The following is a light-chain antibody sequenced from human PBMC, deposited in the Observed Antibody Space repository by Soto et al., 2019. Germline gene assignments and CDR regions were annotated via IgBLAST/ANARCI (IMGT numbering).Light chain of an antibody. CDR3: QQVHDYPIT. J-gene: IGKJ4*01. CDR1: QGLSSY. CDR2: AAS. Sequence: DIQMTQAPSSVSASVGDRVTITCRASQGLSSYLAWYQQKPGKAPKLLIYAASNLQSGVPPRFGGSGSGTAFTLTISSLQPEDFANYFCQQVHDYPITFGGGTKVDIK. V-gene: IGKV1-12*01.